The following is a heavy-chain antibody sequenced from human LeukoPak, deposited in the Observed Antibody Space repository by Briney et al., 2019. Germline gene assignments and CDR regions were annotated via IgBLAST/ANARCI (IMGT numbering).Heavy chain of an antibody. CDR1: GGSISSFY. CDR2: ISYSETT. Sequence: PSETLSLTCTVSGGSISSFYWSWIRQPPGKGLGYIGYISYSETTSYNPSLKSRVTISVDTSKNQFSLKLTSVTAADTAVYYCARATIADSSTYYIDYWGLGTLVTVSS. V-gene: IGHV4-59*01. CDR3: ARATIADSSTYYIDY. J-gene: IGHJ4*02. D-gene: IGHD3-22*01.